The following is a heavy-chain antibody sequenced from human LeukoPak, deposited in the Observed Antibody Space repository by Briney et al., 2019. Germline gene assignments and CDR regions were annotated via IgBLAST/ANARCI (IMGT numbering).Heavy chain of an antibody. D-gene: IGHD2-2*02. V-gene: IGHV1-69*13. CDR1: GYTLTSYG. J-gene: IGHJ1*01. Sequence: SVKVSCKASGYTLTSYGISWVRQAPGQGLEWMGGIIPIFGTANYAQKFQGRVTITADESTSTAYMELSSLRSGDTAVYYCARGYCSSTSCYNEYFQHWGQGTLVTVSS. CDR3: ARGYCSSTSCYNEYFQH. CDR2: IIPIFGTA.